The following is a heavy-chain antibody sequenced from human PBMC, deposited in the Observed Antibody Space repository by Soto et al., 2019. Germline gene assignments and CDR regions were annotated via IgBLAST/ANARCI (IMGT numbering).Heavy chain of an antibody. D-gene: IGHD3-22*01. Sequence: SGPTRVNPTQTLTLTGTFSGFSLRTSGVGVGWIRQPPGKALEWLAIVYWDDDKRYSPSLKSRLAITKDTSKNQVVLTMTSMDPVDTATYYCARRGVVVVTAAFDYWGHGTLVTVSS. CDR1: GFSLRTSGVG. V-gene: IGHV2-5*02. CDR2: VYWDDDK. CDR3: ARRGVVVVTAAFDY. J-gene: IGHJ4*01.